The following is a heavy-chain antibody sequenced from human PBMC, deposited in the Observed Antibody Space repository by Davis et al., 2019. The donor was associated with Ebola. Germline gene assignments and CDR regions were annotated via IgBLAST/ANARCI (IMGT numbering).Heavy chain of an antibody. Sequence: PSETLSLTCAVSGGSISSGGYSWSWIRQPPGKGLEWIGYIYHSGSTYYNPSLKSRVTISVDTSKNQFSLKLSSVTAADTAVYYCARDPSGGATMTDYWGQGTLVTVSS. CDR2: IYHSGST. J-gene: IGHJ4*02. CDR3: ARDPSGGATMTDY. V-gene: IGHV4-30-2*01. D-gene: IGHD1-26*01. CDR1: GGSISSGGYS.